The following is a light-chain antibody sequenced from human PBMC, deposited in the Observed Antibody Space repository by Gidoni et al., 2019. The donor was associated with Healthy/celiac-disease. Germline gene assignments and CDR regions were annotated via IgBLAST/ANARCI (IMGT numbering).Light chain of an antibody. CDR3: QQYDNLLLT. CDR1: QDISNY. J-gene: IGKJ4*01. CDR2: DAS. Sequence: DIQLTQSPSSLSASVGDRVPITCQASQDISNYLNWYQQKPGKAPKLLIYDASNLETGVPSRFSGSGSVTDFTFTISSLQPEDIATYYCQQYDNLLLTFGGGTKVEIK. V-gene: IGKV1-33*01.